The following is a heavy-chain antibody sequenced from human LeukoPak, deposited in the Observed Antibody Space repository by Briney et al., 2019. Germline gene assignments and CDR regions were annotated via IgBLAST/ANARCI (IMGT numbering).Heavy chain of an antibody. Sequence: SETLSLTCAVYGGSFSGYYWSWIRQPPGKGLEWIGEINHSGSTNYNPSLKSRVTISVDTSKNQFSLKLSSVTAADTAVYYCARGRYSSSWYRAGWFDPWGQGTLVTVSS. J-gene: IGHJ5*02. CDR3: ARGRYSSSWYRAGWFDP. CDR1: GGSFSGYY. D-gene: IGHD6-13*01. CDR2: INHSGST. V-gene: IGHV4-34*01.